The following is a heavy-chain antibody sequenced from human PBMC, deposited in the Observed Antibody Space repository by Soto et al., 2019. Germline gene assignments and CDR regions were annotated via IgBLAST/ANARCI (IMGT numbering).Heavy chain of an antibody. CDR1: GGSISSSSYY. Sequence: SETLSLTCTVSGGSISSSSYYWGWIRQPPGKGLEWIGSIYYSGSTYYNPSLKSRVTISVDTSKNQFSLKLSSVTAADTAVYYCASNLYGPFDYWGQGTLVTVSS. D-gene: IGHD3-10*01. CDR2: IYYSGST. J-gene: IGHJ4*02. V-gene: IGHV4-39*01. CDR3: ASNLYGPFDY.